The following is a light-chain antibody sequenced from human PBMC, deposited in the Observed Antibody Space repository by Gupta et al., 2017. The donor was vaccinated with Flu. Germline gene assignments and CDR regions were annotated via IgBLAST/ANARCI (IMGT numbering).Light chain of an antibody. J-gene: IGKJ2*01. Sequence: KCKNSQSVLHRSNNKNYLAWCQQKPGQPPNLLIYWAATRESGVPDRFTGSGSGTDFSLTISSLQAEDVAVYYWQQYFNIPYTFGQGTKLEIK. CDR3: QQYFNIPYT. CDR2: WAA. CDR1: QSVLHRSNNKNY. V-gene: IGKV4-1*01.